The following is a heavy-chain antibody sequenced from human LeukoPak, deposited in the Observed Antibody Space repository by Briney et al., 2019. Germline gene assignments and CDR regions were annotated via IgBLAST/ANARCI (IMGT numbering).Heavy chain of an antibody. D-gene: IGHD3-10*01. J-gene: IGHJ4*02. Sequence: SQTLSLTCTVSGASISSGSDYWNWIRQPAGSGLEWIGRIYSSEDTKYNPSLKSRVTISVDTSKNQVSLKLRSVNAADTAVYYCARSRVRGVKRGYFDYWGQGTLVTASS. CDR1: GASISSGSDY. V-gene: IGHV4-61*02. CDR2: IYSSEDT. CDR3: ARSRVRGVKRGYFDY.